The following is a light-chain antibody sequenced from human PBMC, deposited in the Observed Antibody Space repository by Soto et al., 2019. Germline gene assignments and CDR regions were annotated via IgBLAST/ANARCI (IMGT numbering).Light chain of an antibody. V-gene: IGKV1-39*01. CDR1: ETISTF. CDR2: ASS. Sequence: DIQYTQSPSSLSASVGDSVTMTCRASETISTFLNWYQHKPGKAPKLLISASSRLQSGVPSRFSGSGSGTDFTLTIDSLRPEDFASYYCQQSYSSSPITFGPGRRLEI. CDR3: QQSYSSSPIT. J-gene: IGKJ5*01.